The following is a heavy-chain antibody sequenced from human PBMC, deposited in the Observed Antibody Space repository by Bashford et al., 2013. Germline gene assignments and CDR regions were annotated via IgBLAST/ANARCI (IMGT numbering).Heavy chain of an antibody. Sequence: ASVKVSCKALGYTFTNYYIYWVRQAPGQGLEWMGIINPTDGRTTYAQKFQGRVTMTRDSSTSTAYMELSSLGSEDTAVFYCARDDWERWIDYDHWGRGTLVTVSS. D-gene: IGHD3-22*01. V-gene: IGHV1-46*01. CDR1: GYTFTNYY. CDR3: ARDDWERWIDYDH. J-gene: IGHJ4*02. CDR2: INPTDGRT.